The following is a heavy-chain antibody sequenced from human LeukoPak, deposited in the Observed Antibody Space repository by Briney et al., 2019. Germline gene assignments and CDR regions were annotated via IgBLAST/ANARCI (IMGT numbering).Heavy chain of an antibody. D-gene: IGHD3-22*01. CDR2: INYSGST. V-gene: IGHV4-39*01. Sequence: SETLSLTCTVSGGSISSSSYYWGWIRQPPGKGLEWIGSINYSGSTNYNPSLKSRVTISVDTSKNQFSLKLSSVTAADTAVYYCARHPADYYDSSGYYGPGAFDIWGQGTMVTVSS. CDR1: GGSISSSSYY. J-gene: IGHJ3*02. CDR3: ARHPADYYDSSGYYGPGAFDI.